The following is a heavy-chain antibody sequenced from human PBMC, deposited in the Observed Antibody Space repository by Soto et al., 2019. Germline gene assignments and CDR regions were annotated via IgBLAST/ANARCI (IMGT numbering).Heavy chain of an antibody. V-gene: IGHV3-74*01. D-gene: IGHD5-18*01. Sequence: EEQLMESGGGLVEPGGSLRLSCTASGFIFTNYWLHWVRQAPGKGLVWVSRINVDGRSTNYADLAKGRFTISRDNAKNTVYLQMNSLGVEDTAVYYCVRGAWTADYMDVWGRGTTVTVSS. CDR3: VRGAWTADYMDV. CDR1: GFIFTNYW. J-gene: IGHJ6*03. CDR2: INVDGRST.